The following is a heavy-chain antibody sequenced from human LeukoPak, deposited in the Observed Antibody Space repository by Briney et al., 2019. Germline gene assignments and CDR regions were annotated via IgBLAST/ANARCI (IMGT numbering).Heavy chain of an antibody. J-gene: IGHJ4*02. CDR2: IYSGDTP. CDR3: ASTGYSSGWYYRPLDY. V-gene: IGHV3-53*01. Sequence: GGSLRLSCAASGFTVSSNYMSWVRQAPGKGLEWVSVIYSGDTPYYADSVKGRFTISRDNSENTLYLQMNTLRAEDTAVYYCASTGYSSGWYYRPLDYWGQGTLVTVSS. CDR1: GFTVSSNY. D-gene: IGHD6-19*01.